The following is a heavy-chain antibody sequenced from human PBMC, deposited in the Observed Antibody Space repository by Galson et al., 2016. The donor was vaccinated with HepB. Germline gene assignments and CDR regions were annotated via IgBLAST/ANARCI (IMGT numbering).Heavy chain of an antibody. CDR2: IYTSGST. CDR3: AREVVVVAAPWAFDI. D-gene: IGHD2-15*01. CDR1: GGSISSGSCY. J-gene: IGHJ3*02. Sequence: TLSLTCTVSGGSISSGSCYWSWIRQPAGKGLEWIGRIYTSGSTNYNPSLKSRVTISVDTSKNQFSLKLSSVTAADTAVYYCAREVVVVAAPWAFDIWGQGTMVTVSS. V-gene: IGHV4-61*02.